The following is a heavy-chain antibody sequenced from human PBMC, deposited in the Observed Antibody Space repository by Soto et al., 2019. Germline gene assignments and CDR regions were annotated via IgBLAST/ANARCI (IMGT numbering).Heavy chain of an antibody. J-gene: IGHJ4*02. CDR3: ARALVNYDSSGYHFDY. Sequence: GGSLRLSCAASGFTFITYSMNWVRQAPGKGLEWVSYISSSSSTIHYADSVKGRFTISRDNAKNSLYLQMNSLRAEDTAVYYCARALVNYDSSGYHFDYWGQGTLVTVSS. CDR1: GFTFITYS. V-gene: IGHV3-48*01. D-gene: IGHD3-22*01. CDR2: ISSSSSTI.